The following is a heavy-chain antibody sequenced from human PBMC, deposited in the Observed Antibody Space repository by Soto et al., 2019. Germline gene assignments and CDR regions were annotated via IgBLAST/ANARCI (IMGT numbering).Heavy chain of an antibody. D-gene: IGHD3-3*01. CDR3: ARGEYYDFWSGYYIPYYGMDV. V-gene: IGHV3-30-3*01. CDR1: GFTFSSYA. J-gene: IGHJ6*02. Sequence: LRLSCAASGFTFSSYAMHWVRQAPGKGLEWVAVISYDGSNKYYADSVKGRFTISRDNSKNTLYLQMNSLRAEDTAVYYCARGEYYDFWSGYYIPYYGMDVWGQGTTVTVSS. CDR2: ISYDGSNK.